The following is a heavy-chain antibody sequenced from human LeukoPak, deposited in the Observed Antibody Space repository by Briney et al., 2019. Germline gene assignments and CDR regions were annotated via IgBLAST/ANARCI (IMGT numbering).Heavy chain of an antibody. Sequence: ASVKVSCKASGYSFTNYYIHWVRQAPGQGLEWMGRINPNSGGTNYAQKFQGRVTMTRDTSISTAYMELSRLRSDDTAVYYCARDGENSYGYMGYYGMDVWGQGTTVTVSS. V-gene: IGHV1-2*06. CDR3: ARDGENSYGYMGYYGMDV. J-gene: IGHJ6*02. CDR2: INPNSGGT. D-gene: IGHD5-12*01. CDR1: GYSFTNYY.